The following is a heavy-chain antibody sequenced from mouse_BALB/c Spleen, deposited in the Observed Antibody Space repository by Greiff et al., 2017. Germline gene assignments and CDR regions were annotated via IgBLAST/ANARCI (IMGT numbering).Heavy chain of an antibody. V-gene: IGHV5-17*02. CDR1: GFTFSSFG. J-gene: IGHJ4*01. CDR2: ISSGSSTI. Sequence: EVKLMESGGGLVQPGGSRKLSCAASGFTFSSFGMHWVRQAPEKGLEWVAYISSGSSTIYYADTVKGRFTISRDNPKNTLFLQMTSLRSEDTAMYYCARSPKAGAMDYWGQGTSVTVSS. CDR3: ARSPKAGAMDY. D-gene: IGHD3-3*01.